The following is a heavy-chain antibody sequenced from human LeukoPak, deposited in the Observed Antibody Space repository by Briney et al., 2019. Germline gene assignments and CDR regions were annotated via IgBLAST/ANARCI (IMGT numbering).Heavy chain of an antibody. V-gene: IGHV3-66*01. J-gene: IGHJ4*02. D-gene: IGHD5-12*01. CDR3: ARGSGPIEGAFDY. CDR2: IYSGGST. CDR1: GFTVSSNY. Sequence: GGSLRLSCAASGFTVSSNYMSWVRQAPGKGLEWVSVIYSGGSTYYADSVKGRFTISRDNSKNTLYLQMNSLRAEDTAVYYCARGSGPIEGAFDYWGQGTLVTVSS.